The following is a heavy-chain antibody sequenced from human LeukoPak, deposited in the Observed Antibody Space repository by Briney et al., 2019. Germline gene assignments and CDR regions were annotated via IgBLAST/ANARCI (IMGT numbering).Heavy chain of an antibody. Sequence: GGSLRLSCAASGFTFSRYWMSWVRQAPGKGPEWVANIKKDGSEKYYVDSVKGRFTISRDNAKNSLYLQMNSLRAEDTAVYYCARGDYGGNTYNFDNWGQGTLVTVSS. V-gene: IGHV3-7*04. D-gene: IGHD4-23*01. J-gene: IGHJ4*02. CDR3: ARGDYGGNTYNFDN. CDR2: IKKDGSEK. CDR1: GFTFSRYW.